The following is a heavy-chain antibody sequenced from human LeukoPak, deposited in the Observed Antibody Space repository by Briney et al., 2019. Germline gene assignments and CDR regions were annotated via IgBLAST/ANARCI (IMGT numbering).Heavy chain of an antibody. CDR2: IYYSGST. CDR1: GDSISGFY. J-gene: IGHJ2*01. Sequence: SETLSLTCTVSGDSISGFYWSWIRQPPGKGLEWIGYIYYSGSTNYNPSLKSRVTISVDTSKSQFSLKLTSVTAADTAVYYCARSVVTAHLLGYFDLWGRGTLVTVSS. CDR3: ARSVVTAHLLGYFDL. D-gene: IGHD2-21*02. V-gene: IGHV4-59*08.